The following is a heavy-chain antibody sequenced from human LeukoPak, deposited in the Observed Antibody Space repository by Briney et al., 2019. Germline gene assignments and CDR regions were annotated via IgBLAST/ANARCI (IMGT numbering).Heavy chain of an antibody. V-gene: IGHV4-39*01. CDR1: GGSISSTSYY. CDR3: ARLSSGGTGGWFDP. J-gene: IGHJ5*02. Sequence: PSETLSLTCTVSGGSISSTSYYWGWIRQPPGKGLEWIGSIYYSGSTYYNPSLRSRVTISVDTSKNQFSLKQSSVTAADTAVYYCARLSSGGTGGWFDPWGQGTLVTVSS. CDR2: IYYSGST. D-gene: IGHD6-19*01.